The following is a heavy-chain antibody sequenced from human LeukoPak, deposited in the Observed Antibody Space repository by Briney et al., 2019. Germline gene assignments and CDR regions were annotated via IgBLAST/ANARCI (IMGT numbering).Heavy chain of an antibody. J-gene: IGHJ2*01. CDR2: IYSGGST. D-gene: IGHD5-24*01. CDR1: GFTVSSNY. Sequence: GGSLRLSCAASGFTVSSNYMSWVRQAPGKGLEWVSVIYSGGSTYYADSVKGRFTISRDNSKNTLYLQMNSLRAEDTAVYYCARAGGSTSLINWYFDLWGXGTLVTVSS. V-gene: IGHV3-53*01. CDR3: ARAGGSTSLINWYFDL.